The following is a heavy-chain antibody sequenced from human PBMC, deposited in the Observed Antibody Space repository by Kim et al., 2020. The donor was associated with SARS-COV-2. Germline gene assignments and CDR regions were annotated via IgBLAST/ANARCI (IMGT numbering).Heavy chain of an antibody. CDR1: GYTFTGYY. CDR2: INPNSGGT. D-gene: IGHD2-15*01. CDR3: ARGWELPQPDDAFDI. Sequence: ASVKVSCKASGYTFTGYYMHWVRQAPGQGLEWMGWINPNSGGTNYAQTFQGWVTMTRDTSISTAYMELSRLRSDDTAVYYCARGWELPQPDDAFDIWGQGTMVTVSS. J-gene: IGHJ3*02. V-gene: IGHV1-2*04.